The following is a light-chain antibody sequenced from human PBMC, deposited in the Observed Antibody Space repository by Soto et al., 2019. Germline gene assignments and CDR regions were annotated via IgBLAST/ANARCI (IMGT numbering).Light chain of an antibody. CDR2: GAS. CDR3: QKYNNWPPEYT. CDR1: QSIGNF. V-gene: IGKV3-15*01. Sequence: ETVMTQSPATLSVSPGERATLSCRASQSIGNFLAWSQQKPGQSPRLLIYGASTRATGVPLRFTGSGSGTEFTLTISSLQSEDFAVYYCQKYNNWPPEYTFGQGTKLETK. J-gene: IGKJ2*01.